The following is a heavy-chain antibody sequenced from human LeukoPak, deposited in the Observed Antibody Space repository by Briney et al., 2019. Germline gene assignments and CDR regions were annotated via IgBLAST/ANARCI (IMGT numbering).Heavy chain of an antibody. D-gene: IGHD3-9*01. J-gene: IGHJ4*02. CDR3: ARGSDILTGYPTG. Sequence: PPGGSLRLSCAASGFTFSSYAMHWVRQAPGKGLEWVAVISYDGSNKYYADSVKVRFTISRDNSKNTLYLQMNSLRAEDTAVYYCARGSDILTGYPTGGGQGTLVTVSS. V-gene: IGHV3-30*04. CDR1: GFTFSSYA. CDR2: ISYDGSNK.